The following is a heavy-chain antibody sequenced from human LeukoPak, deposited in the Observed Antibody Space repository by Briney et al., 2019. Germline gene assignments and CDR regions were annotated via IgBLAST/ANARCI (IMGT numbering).Heavy chain of an antibody. Sequence: GGSLRLSCAASGFTFSGYYMNWVRQAPGKGLEWVSYISSSSSTIYYADSVKGRFTISRDDAKNSLYLQMNSLRAEDTAVYYCARDRYCSGGSCYSGGRGYWGQGTLVTVSS. J-gene: IGHJ4*02. CDR1: GFTFSGYY. CDR3: ARDRYCSGGSCYSGGRGY. D-gene: IGHD2-15*01. V-gene: IGHV3-48*01. CDR2: ISSSSSTI.